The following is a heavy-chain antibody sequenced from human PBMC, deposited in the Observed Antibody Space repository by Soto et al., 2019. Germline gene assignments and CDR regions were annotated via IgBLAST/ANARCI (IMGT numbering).Heavy chain of an antibody. CDR1: GDSVSSKSAA. CDR2: TFYRSRWYN. Sequence: PSQTLSLTCAISGDSVSSKSAAWNWIGQSPSRGLEWLGRTFYRSRWYNDYALSVRGRILINPDTSKNQFSLQLNSVTPEDTAVYYCARGLDAIADSRDWLDPWGQGILVTVSS. V-gene: IGHV6-1*01. D-gene: IGHD2-21*02. J-gene: IGHJ5*02. CDR3: ARGLDAIADSRDWLDP.